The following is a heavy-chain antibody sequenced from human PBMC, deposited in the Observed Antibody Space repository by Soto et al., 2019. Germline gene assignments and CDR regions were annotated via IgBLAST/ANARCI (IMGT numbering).Heavy chain of an antibody. V-gene: IGHV3-23*01. CDR3: TTGGYYLDY. CDR1: GFTFSSHA. Sequence: PGGSLRLSCAASGFTFSSHAMSWVRQAPGKGLEWVSTISDSDATTYYADSVKGRFTISRDDSKNTVYLQMNSLKIEDTAVYYCTTGGYYLDYWGQGTQVTVSS. J-gene: IGHJ4*02. CDR2: ISDSDATT.